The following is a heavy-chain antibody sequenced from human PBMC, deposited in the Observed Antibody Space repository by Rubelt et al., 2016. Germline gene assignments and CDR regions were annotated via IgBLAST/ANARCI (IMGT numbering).Heavy chain of an antibody. CDR2: ISHDGRNK. J-gene: IGHJ4*02. Sequence: VRGGTSLRLSCAASGFTFSNYVMHWVRQAPGKGLEWVAVISHDGRNKYYAESVQGRFTISRDNSKNTLYLQMNSLRTEDTAVYYCASPYGAYGDYPTRGYFDYWGQGTLVTVSS. D-gene: IGHD4-17*01. CDR1: GFTFSNYV. CDR3: ASPYGAYGDYPTRGYFDY. V-gene: IGHV3-30*04.